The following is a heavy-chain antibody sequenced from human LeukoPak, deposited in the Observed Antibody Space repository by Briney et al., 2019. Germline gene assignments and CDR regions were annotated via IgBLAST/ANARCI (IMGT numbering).Heavy chain of an antibody. D-gene: IGHD1-1*01. V-gene: IGHV3-23*01. Sequence: GGSLKLSCAASGFTFSSYAMTWVRQAPGKGLERVSLISASGGSTLYAVSVKGRFTVARDNSKSTLFLQMNSLGAEDTAVYYCSKKNIEGTGSNCFDPWGQETLVIVSS. J-gene: IGHJ5*02. CDR2: ISASGGST. CDR3: SKKNIEGTGSNCFDP. CDR1: GFTFSSYA.